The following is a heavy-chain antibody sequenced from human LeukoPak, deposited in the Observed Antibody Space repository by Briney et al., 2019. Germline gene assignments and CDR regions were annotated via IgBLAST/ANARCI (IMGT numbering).Heavy chain of an antibody. J-gene: IGHJ4*02. V-gene: IGHV1-46*01. CDR1: GYTFTSYY. Sequence: ASVKVSCKVSGYTFTSYYMHWVRQAPGQGLEWMGIINPSGGSTSYAQKFQGRVTMTRDTSTSTVYMELSSLRSEDTAVYYCARDRYYYECKCKPEGGHLYYWGQGTPVTGSS. D-gene: IGHD3-22*01. CDR2: INPSGGST. CDR3: ARDRYYYECKCKPEGGHLYY.